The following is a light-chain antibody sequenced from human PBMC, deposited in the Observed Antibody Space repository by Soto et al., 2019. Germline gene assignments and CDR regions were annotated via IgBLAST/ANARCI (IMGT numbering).Light chain of an antibody. J-gene: IGKJ1*01. Sequence: DLVVTQSPLSLPVSPGEPASISCRSSRSLLHSNGYNYLDWYLQKPGQSPQLLIYLGSNRASGVTDRFSGSGSGTDFTLKISRVEADDVGVYYCMQSVQAPWTFGQGTKVEIK. CDR2: LGS. CDR3: MQSVQAPWT. CDR1: RSLLHSNGYNY. V-gene: IGKV2-28*01.